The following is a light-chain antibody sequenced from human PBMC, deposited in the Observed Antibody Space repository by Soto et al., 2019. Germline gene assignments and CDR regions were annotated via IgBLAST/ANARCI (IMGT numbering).Light chain of an antibody. Sequence: QSVLTQPASVSGSPGQSIAISCTGTSSDIGDSNFISWYQHSPGKAPRLLIYEVNNRPSGVSRRFSGSKAGNTASLTISGLLDDDEADYFCASFRSGTILVFGSGTKVT. CDR1: SSDIGDSNF. CDR3: ASFRSGTILV. CDR2: EVN. V-gene: IGLV2-14*01. J-gene: IGLJ1*01.